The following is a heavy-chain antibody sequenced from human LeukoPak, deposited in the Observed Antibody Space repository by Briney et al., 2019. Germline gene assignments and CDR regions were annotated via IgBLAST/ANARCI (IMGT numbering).Heavy chain of an antibody. D-gene: IGHD3-9*01. J-gene: IGHJ4*02. V-gene: IGHV1-18*01. CDR3: ARVPNFDWLFRPYFDY. Sequence: GASVKVSCKASGGTFSSYAISWVRQAPGQGLEWMGWISAYNGNTNYAQKLQGRVTMTTDTSTSTAYMELRSLRSDDTAVYYCARVPNFDWLFRPYFDYWGQGTLVTVSS. CDR2: ISAYNGNT. CDR1: GGTFSSYA.